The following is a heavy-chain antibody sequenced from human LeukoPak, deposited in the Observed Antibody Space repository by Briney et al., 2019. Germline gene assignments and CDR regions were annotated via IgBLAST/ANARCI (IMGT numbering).Heavy chain of an antibody. V-gene: IGHV3-48*03. CDR1: GITFSGFE. CDR3: SRRFRD. J-gene: IGHJ4*02. CDR2: ISDDGSTK. Sequence: GGSLRLSCVGSGITFSGFELNWVRQAPGKGLDRASYISDDGSTKTYGDSVEGRFTISRDNAKNTLSLQMNSLRLEDTGVYYCSRRFRDWGRGILVTVSS.